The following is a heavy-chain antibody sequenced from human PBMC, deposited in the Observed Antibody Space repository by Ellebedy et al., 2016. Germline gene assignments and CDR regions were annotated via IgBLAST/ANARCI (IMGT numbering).Heavy chain of an antibody. CDR3: AREFPDRRHFDF. CDR2: INPSDGTT. Sequence: ASVKVSCXASGYTFTSYYIQWLRQAPGQGPEWMGIINPSDGTTKYAQKFQGRVTMTRDTSTSTVYMELNDLTSQDAAVYYCAREFPDRRHFDFWGQGTLVTVSS. J-gene: IGHJ4*02. V-gene: IGHV1-46*01. CDR1: GYTFTSYY. D-gene: IGHD2-21*01.